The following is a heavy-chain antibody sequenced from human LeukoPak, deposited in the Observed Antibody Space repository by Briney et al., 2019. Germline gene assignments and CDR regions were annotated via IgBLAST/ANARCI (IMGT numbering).Heavy chain of an antibody. V-gene: IGHV3-30*02. J-gene: IGHJ6*03. CDR1: RFTFSSYG. D-gene: IGHD2-8*01. CDR3: AKDRCSNGVRCYYYYMDV. CDR2: IQYDGSNE. Sequence: GGSLRLSCAASRFTFSSYGMHWVRQAPGKGLEWVAYIQYDGSNEQYADSVKGRFSISRDSSKNILYLQMNSLRAEDTAVYYCAKDRCSNGVRCYYYYMDVWGKGTTVTISS.